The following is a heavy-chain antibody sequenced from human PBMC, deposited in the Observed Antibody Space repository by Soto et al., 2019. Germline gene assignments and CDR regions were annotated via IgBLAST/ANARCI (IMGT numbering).Heavy chain of an antibody. V-gene: IGHV1-69*08. D-gene: IGHD3-10*01. CDR1: GGTFSSYT. Sequence: QVQLVQSGAEVKKPGSSVKVSCKASGGTFSSYTISWVRQAPGQGLEWMGRIIPILGIANYAQKFQGRVTITADKATSTAYMELSSLRSEDTAVYYCVRESGSYLLPQPYNWFDPWGQGTLVTVSS. J-gene: IGHJ5*02. CDR2: IIPILGIA. CDR3: VRESGSYLLPQPYNWFDP.